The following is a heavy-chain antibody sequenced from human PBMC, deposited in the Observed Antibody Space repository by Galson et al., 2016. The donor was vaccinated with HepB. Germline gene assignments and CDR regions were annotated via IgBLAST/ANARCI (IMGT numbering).Heavy chain of an antibody. Sequence: SVKVSCKASGYTFTIHYIHWVRQAPGQGLEWMGIINPSGGTTSYAQKFQGRVTMTRDPSTSTVYMELSSLRSEDPAVYYCARDVSGVAPFDYWGQGTLVTVSS. CDR2: INPSGGTT. V-gene: IGHV1-46*03. D-gene: IGHD3-3*01. J-gene: IGHJ4*02. CDR3: ARDVSGVAPFDY. CDR1: GYTFTIHY.